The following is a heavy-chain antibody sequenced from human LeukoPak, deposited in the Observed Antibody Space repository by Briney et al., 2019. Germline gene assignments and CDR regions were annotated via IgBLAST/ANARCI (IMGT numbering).Heavy chain of an antibody. Sequence: SETLSLTCAVYGGSFSGYYWSWNRQPPGKGLEWIGEINHSGSTNYNPSLKSRVTISVDTSKNQFSLKLSSVTAADTAVYYCARVGAGQQLDYWGQGTLVTVSS. CDR3: ARVGAGQQLDY. D-gene: IGHD6-13*01. J-gene: IGHJ4*02. CDR1: GGSFSGYY. V-gene: IGHV4-34*01. CDR2: INHSGST.